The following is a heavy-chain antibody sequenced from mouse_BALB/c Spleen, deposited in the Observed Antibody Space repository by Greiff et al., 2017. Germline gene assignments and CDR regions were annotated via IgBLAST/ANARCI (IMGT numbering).Heavy chain of an antibody. CDR2: ISSGGSYT. D-gene: IGHD1-1*01. Sequence: EVQLVESGGGLVKPGGSLKLSCAASGFTFSSYTMSWVRQTPEKRLEWVATISSGGSYTYYPDSVKGRFTISRDNAKNTLYLQMSSLKSEDTAMYYCTRDYGSSYGYFDVWGVGTTVTVSS. CDR3: TRDYGSSYGYFDV. V-gene: IGHV5-6-4*01. CDR1: GFTFSSYT. J-gene: IGHJ1*01.